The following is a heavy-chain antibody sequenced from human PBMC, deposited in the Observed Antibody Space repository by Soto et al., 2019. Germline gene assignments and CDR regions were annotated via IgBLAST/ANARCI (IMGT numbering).Heavy chain of an antibody. CDR3: ARDWGLPAAMPGAFDI. V-gene: IGHV1-46*03. CDR1: GYTFTSYY. J-gene: IGHJ3*02. D-gene: IGHD2-2*01. Sequence: ASVKVSCKASGYTFTSYYMRWVRQAPGQGLEWMGIINPSGGSTSYAQKFQGRVTMTRDTSTSTVYMELSSLRSEDTAVYYCARDWGLPAAMPGAFDIWGQGTMVTVSS. CDR2: INPSGGST.